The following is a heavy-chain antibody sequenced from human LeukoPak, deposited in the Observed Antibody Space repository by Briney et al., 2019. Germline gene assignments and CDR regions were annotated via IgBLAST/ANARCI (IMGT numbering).Heavy chain of an antibody. Sequence: SVKFSCNAPAQTSTSYAMHWARYAPRQRLDWMGWINSGNGNTTYSQKFPGRVTITRDTSARTDYMELRSMRSEDAAVYYCARDWLPGSVVVPANTVPTLRIDPWSQGTLVTVSS. V-gene: IGHV1-3*01. J-gene: IGHJ5*02. CDR1: AQTSTSYA. D-gene: IGHD2-2*01. CDR2: INSGNGNT. CDR3: ARDWLPGSVVVPANTVPTLRIDP.